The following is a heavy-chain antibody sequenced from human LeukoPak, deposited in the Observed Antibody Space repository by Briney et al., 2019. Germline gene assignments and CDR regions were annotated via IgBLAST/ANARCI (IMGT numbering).Heavy chain of an antibody. CDR3: ARAYCTSGVCYLDY. D-gene: IGHD2-8*01. CDR1: GASFGGFY. CDR2: IYHSGST. V-gene: IGHV4-34*01. Sequence: PSETLSLTCAVSGASFGGFYWSWIRQPPGQGLEWIGEIYHSGSTNYNPSLKSRVAMSVDTSKTQFSLNLTSVTAADTAGYYCARAYCTSGVCYLDYWGQGTLVTVSS. J-gene: IGHJ4*02.